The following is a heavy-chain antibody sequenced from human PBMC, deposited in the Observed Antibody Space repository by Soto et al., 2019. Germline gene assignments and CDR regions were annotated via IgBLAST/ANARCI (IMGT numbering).Heavy chain of an antibody. CDR1: GDNFTSSY. CDR3: ARARNYFDY. CDR2: INPSGGYK. V-gene: IGHV1-46*01. J-gene: IGHJ4*02. Sequence: GGSVKVCSKASGDNFTSSYMPWVRQAPGQGLEWMAIINPSGGYKSYAQKFEGRFTMTRDTSTRTVYMELSSMRSEDTAAYYCARARNYFDYWGQETLV.